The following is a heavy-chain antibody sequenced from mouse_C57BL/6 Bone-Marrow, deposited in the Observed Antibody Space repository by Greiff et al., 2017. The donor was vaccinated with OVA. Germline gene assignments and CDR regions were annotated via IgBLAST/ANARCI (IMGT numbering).Heavy chain of an antibody. Sequence: QVQLKQSGAELVKPGASVKLSCKASGYTFTSYWMHWVKQRPGQGLEWIGMIHPNSGSTNYNEKFKSKATLTVDKSSSTAYMQLSSLTSEDSAVYYCARTSLGRNYWGQGTTLTVSS. CDR3: ARTSLGRNY. D-gene: IGHD4-1*01. V-gene: IGHV1-64*01. J-gene: IGHJ2*01. CDR2: IHPNSGST. CDR1: GYTFTSYW.